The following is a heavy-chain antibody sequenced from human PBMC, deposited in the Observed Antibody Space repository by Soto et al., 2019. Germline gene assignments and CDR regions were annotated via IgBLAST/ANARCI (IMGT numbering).Heavy chain of an antibody. CDR2: IDAGNGNT. CDR3: ARGDAAPYSQYDYHYYSGMDV. D-gene: IGHD2-15*01. J-gene: IGHJ6*02. Sequence: ASVKVSCKASGYTFTSYAMHWVRQAPGQRLEWMGWIDAGNGNTKYSQKFQGRVTITRDTSASTAYMELSSLRSEDTAVYYCARGDAAPYSQYDYHYYSGMDVWGQGTTVTVSS. V-gene: IGHV1-3*01. CDR1: GYTFTSYA.